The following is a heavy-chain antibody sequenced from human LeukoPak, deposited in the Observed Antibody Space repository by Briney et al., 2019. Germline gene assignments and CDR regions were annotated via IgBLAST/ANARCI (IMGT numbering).Heavy chain of an antibody. Sequence: GGSLRLSCAASGFTFSNYAMSWVRQAPGKGLEWVSVISGSGDSTYYADSVKGRFTISRDNSKNTLYLQMNSLRAEDTAVYYCARRSGIAVAGAFDYWGQGTLVTVSS. D-gene: IGHD6-19*01. CDR3: ARRSGIAVAGAFDY. V-gene: IGHV3-23*01. CDR2: ISGSGDST. J-gene: IGHJ4*02. CDR1: GFTFSNYA.